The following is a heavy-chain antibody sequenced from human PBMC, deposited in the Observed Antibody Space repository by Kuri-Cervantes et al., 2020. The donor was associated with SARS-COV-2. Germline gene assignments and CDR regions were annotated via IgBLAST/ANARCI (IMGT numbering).Heavy chain of an antibody. D-gene: IGHD1-26*01. CDR1: GSSLDDYA. CDR2: ISRDGGNS. Sequence: GESLKTSCATSGSSLDDYAMHWVRQAPGKGLEWVCLISRDGGNSYYADSVKGRFTIARHNSESSLYLQMNSLRPEGTAVYYCARSVVSYFLFDYWGQRTLVTVSS. J-gene: IGHJ4*02. CDR3: ARSVVSYFLFDY. V-gene: IGHV3-43D*03.